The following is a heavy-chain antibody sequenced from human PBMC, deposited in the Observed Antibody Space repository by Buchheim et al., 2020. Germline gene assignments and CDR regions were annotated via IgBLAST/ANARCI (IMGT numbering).Heavy chain of an antibody. Sequence: EVQLVESGGGLVQPGGSLRLSCAASGFTFSSYSMNWVRQAPGKGLEWVSYISSSSSTIYYADSVKGRFTISRDNAKNSLYPPMNSLRAEDTAVYYCARVQYSSSFGDYYYGMDVWGQGTT. CDR3: ARVQYSSSFGDYYYGMDV. CDR1: GFTFSSYS. J-gene: IGHJ6*02. V-gene: IGHV3-48*01. CDR2: ISSSSSTI. D-gene: IGHD6-6*01.